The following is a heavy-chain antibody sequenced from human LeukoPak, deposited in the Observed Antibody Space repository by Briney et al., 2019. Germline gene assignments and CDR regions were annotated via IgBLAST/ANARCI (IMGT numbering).Heavy chain of an antibody. V-gene: IGHV1-2*02. CDR3: ARDQSWFDAFDI. CDR1: GYTFTGYY. D-gene: IGHD3-9*01. CDR2: INPNSGGT. J-gene: IGHJ3*02. Sequence: ASVKVSCKASGYTFTGYYMHWVRQAPGQGLEWMGWINPNSGGTNYAQKFQGRVTMTRDTSISTAYMELSRLRSDDTAMYYCARDQSWFDAFDIWGQGTKVTVPS.